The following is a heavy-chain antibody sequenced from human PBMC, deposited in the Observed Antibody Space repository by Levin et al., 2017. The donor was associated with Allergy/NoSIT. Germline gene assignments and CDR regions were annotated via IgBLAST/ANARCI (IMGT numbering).Heavy chain of an antibody. CDR1: GYIFSDFW. V-gene: IGHV5-51*01. CDR3: ARRGRYSSSWYGDD. J-gene: IGHJ4*02. D-gene: IGHD6-13*01. Sequence: LGESLKISCKGSGYIFSDFWIGWVRQMPGKGLEWMGIIYPGDSETRYSPSFRGQVTISADKSISTAYLQWSSLKASDTAMYYCARRGRYSSSWYGDDWGQGTLVTVSS. CDR2: IYPGDSET.